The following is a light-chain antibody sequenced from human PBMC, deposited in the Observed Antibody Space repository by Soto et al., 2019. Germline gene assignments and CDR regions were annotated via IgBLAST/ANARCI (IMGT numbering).Light chain of an antibody. V-gene: IGLV2-23*03. Sequence: QSALTQPASVSGSPGQSITISCTGTSSDVGSYNLVSWYQQHPGKAPKLMIYEGSKRPSGVSNRFSGSKSGNTASLTISGLQADDEADYYCCSYAGSSTVSVVFGGGTKLTVL. CDR1: SSDVGSYNL. J-gene: IGLJ2*01. CDR2: EGS. CDR3: CSYAGSSTVSVV.